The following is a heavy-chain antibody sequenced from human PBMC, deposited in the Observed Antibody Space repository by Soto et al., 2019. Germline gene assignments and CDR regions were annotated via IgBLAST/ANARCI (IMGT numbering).Heavy chain of an antibody. CDR1: AFTFKTYW. D-gene: IGHD6-6*01. J-gene: IGHJ3*01. V-gene: IGHV3-74*01. CDR2: INGDGSST. Sequence: EVQLVESGGGLVQPGGSLRLSCTASAFTFKTYWMHWVRQAPGKGLVWVSRINGDGSSTNYAASVKGRFTISRDDAKNTLYLQMNSLRVEDTAVYYCGRDSSYALDVCGHGAMVTVS. CDR3: GRDSSYALDV.